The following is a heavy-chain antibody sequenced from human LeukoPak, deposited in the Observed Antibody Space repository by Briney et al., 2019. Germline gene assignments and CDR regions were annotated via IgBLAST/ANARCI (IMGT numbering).Heavy chain of an antibody. CDR1: GYSFTSYW. Sequence: NLGESLKISCKGSGYSFTSYWIGWVRQMPGKGLEWMGIIYPGDSDTRYGPSFQGQVTISADKSISTAYLQWSSLKASDTAMYYCARHALTGSYPFDYWGQGTLVTVSS. CDR2: IYPGDSDT. J-gene: IGHJ4*02. CDR3: ARHALTGSYPFDY. D-gene: IGHD3-16*02. V-gene: IGHV5-51*01.